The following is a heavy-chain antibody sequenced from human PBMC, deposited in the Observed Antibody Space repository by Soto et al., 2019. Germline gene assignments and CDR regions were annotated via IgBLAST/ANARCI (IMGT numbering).Heavy chain of an antibody. J-gene: IGHJ4*02. Sequence: PGGSLRLSCAASGFTFSTYGMHWVRQAPGKGPEWVATIWYDGSKEYYADSVKGRFTISRDLSKNTLYLQMDSLRAEDTALYYCAKDPGYDGFDFEYWGQGALVTVSS. D-gene: IGHD5-12*01. CDR2: IWYDGSKE. V-gene: IGHV3-33*06. CDR1: GFTFSTYG. CDR3: AKDPGYDGFDFEY.